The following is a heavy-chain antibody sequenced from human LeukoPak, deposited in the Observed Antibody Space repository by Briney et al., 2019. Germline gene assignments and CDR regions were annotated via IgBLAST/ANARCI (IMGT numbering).Heavy chain of an antibody. D-gene: IGHD6-19*01. CDR1: GFTVSSNY. CDR2: ISGSGGST. V-gene: IGHV3-23*01. J-gene: IGHJ4*02. Sequence: GGSLRLSCAASGFTVSSNYMSWVRQAPGKGLEWVSAISGSGGSTYYADSVKGRFTISRDNSKNTLYLQMNSLRAEDTAVYYCAKDSFRPQWLVPFDYWGQGTLVTVSS. CDR3: AKDSFRPQWLVPFDY.